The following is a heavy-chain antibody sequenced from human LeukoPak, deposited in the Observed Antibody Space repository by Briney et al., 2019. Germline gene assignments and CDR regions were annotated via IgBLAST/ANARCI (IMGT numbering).Heavy chain of an antibody. CDR2: IKPSGTET. D-gene: IGHD3-10*01. V-gene: IGHV3-7*01. J-gene: IGHJ4*02. CDR1: GFTFSTYW. Sequence: GGSLTLSCAASGFTFSTYWMTWVRQAPGKGLEGVANIKPSGTETYYGDPVKGRFTISRDNAKNLLYLQMSSLRAEDTAVYSCGRFGNEAGIDNWGQGTLVTVSS. CDR3: GRFGNEAGIDN.